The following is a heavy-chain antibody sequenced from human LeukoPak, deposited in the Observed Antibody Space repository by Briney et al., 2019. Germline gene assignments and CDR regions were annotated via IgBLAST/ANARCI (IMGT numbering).Heavy chain of an antibody. D-gene: IGHD2-8*02. CDR2: INHSGST. J-gene: IGHJ4*02. CDR1: GGSFSGYY. V-gene: IGHV4-34*01. CDR3: ARGTPGGVCTFDY. Sequence: SETLSLTCAVYGGSFSGYYWSWIRQPPGKGLEWIGEINHSGSTNYNPSLKSRVTISVDTSKNQFSLKLSSVTAADTAVYYCARGTPGGVCTFDYWCQGTLVTVSS.